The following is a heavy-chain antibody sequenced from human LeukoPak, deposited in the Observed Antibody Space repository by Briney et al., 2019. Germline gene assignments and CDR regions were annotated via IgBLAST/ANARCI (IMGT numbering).Heavy chain of an antibody. Sequence: SVKVSCKASGRTFSSYAISWVRQAPGQGREWMGGIIPIFGTANYAQKFQGRVTITTDESTSTAYMELSSLRSEDTAVYYCAREVVGYYYYYMDVWGKGTTVTVSS. CDR1: GRTFSSYA. CDR2: IIPIFGTA. V-gene: IGHV1-69*05. CDR3: AREVVGYYYYYMDV. D-gene: IGHD2-15*01. J-gene: IGHJ6*03.